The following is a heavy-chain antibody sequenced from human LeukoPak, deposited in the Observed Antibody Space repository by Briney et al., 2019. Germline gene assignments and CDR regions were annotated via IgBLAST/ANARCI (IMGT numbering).Heavy chain of an antibody. D-gene: IGHD3-10*01. CDR1: GFTFSSHG. Sequence: GGSLRLSCAASGFTFSSHGMTWVRQAPGKGLEWVSAISGSGGSTYYADSVKGRSTISRDNSKNTLYLQMNSLRAEDTAVYYCARFGLAGSGRYHDAFDIWGQGTMVTVSS. J-gene: IGHJ3*02. CDR3: ARFGLAGSGRYHDAFDI. V-gene: IGHV3-23*01. CDR2: ISGSGGST.